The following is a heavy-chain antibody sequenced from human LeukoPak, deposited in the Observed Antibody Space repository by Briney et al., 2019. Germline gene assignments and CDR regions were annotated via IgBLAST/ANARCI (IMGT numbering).Heavy chain of an antibody. CDR3: VRDQRIVGATMIDY. CDR1: GFTFNTYW. Sequence: GGSLRLSCAASGFTFNTYWMTWVRQAPGKGLEWVANIKQDGSEKYYVDSAKGRFTISRDNAKNSLYLQMNSLRAEDTAVYYCVRDQRIVGATMIDYWGQGTLVTVSS. J-gene: IGHJ4*02. D-gene: IGHD1-26*01. V-gene: IGHV3-7*03. CDR2: IKQDGSEK.